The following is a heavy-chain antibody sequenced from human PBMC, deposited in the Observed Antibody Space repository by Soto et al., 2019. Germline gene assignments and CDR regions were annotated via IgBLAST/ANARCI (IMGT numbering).Heavy chain of an antibody. D-gene: IGHD2-15*01. J-gene: IGHJ6*02. V-gene: IGHV5-51*01. CDR2: IYPGDSDT. Sequence: LKISCKGSGYSFTSYWIGWVRQMPGKGLEWMGIIYPGDSDTRYSPSFQGQVTISADKSISTAYLQWSSLKASDTAMYYCARPHYCSGGSCYSGYYYGMDVWGQGTTVTVSS. CDR1: GYSFTSYW. CDR3: ARPHYCSGGSCYSGYYYGMDV.